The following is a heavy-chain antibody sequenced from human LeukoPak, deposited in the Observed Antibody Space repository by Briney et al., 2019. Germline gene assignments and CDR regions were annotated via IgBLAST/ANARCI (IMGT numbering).Heavy chain of an antibody. Sequence: SETLSLTCSVSGITPFHWIWIRQTPGKGLEWIGHITFTGNTNYNPSLKSRVTISLGTSNNQFSLELKAVTAADTAVYYCAREGGAPGHTNEFDYWGQGILVTVSS. D-gene: IGHD1-1*01. J-gene: IGHJ4*02. V-gene: IGHV4-59*01. CDR2: ITFTGNT. CDR3: AREGGAPGHTNEFDY. CDR1: GITPFH.